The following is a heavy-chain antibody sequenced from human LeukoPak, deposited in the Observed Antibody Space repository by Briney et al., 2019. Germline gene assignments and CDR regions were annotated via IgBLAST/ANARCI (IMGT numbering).Heavy chain of an antibody. CDR2: ISYDGSNK. D-gene: IGHD6-13*01. V-gene: IGHV3-30*18. J-gene: IGHJ1*01. Sequence: GRSLRLSCAASGFTFSSYGMHWVRQAPGKGLEWVAVISYDGSNKYYADSVKSRFTISRDNSKNTLYLQMNSLRAEDTAVYYCANRETAGGSSWHRGIQHWGQGTLVTVSS. CDR3: ANRETAGGSSWHRGIQH. CDR1: GFTFSSYG.